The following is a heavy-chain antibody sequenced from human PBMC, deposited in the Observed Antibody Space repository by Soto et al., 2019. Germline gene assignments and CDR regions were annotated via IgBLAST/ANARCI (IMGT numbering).Heavy chain of an antibody. J-gene: IGHJ4*02. D-gene: IGHD3-3*01. Sequence: QVQLVESGGGVVQPGRSLRLSCAASGFTFSSYGMHWVRQAPGKGLEWVAVISYDGSNKYYADSVKGRFTISRDNSKNTLYLQMNSLRAEDTAVYYCAKDQYYDFWSGPDYWGQGTLVTVSS. CDR1: GFTFSSYG. CDR3: AKDQYYDFWSGPDY. CDR2: ISYDGSNK. V-gene: IGHV3-30*18.